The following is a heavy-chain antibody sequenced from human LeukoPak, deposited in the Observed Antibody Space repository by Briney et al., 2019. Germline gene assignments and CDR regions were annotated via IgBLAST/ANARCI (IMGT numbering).Heavy chain of an antibody. D-gene: IGHD6-13*01. CDR2: IYSDGST. Sequence: GGSLRLSCAVSGFTVSSNYMSWVRQAPGKGLEWVSVIYSDGSTYSADSVKGRFTVSRDNAKNSLYLQMNSLRAEDTAVYYCARGVDSSSWYWWFDPWGQGTLVTVSS. V-gene: IGHV3-53*01. CDR3: ARGVDSSSWYWWFDP. J-gene: IGHJ5*02. CDR1: GFTVSSNY.